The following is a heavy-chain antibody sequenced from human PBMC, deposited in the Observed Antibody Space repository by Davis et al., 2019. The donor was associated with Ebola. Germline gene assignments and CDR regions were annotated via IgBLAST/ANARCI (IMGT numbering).Heavy chain of an antibody. CDR2: ISFDGTIT. J-gene: IGHJ6*03. D-gene: IGHD3-3*01. Sequence: GESLKISCAAAGFTFSDYGMHWVRQAPGKGLEWLAVISFDGTITKYADSVKGRLTIPRDNSNNTLFLHMSRLRAEDTAMYYCAKDERFLENFLPYYMDIWGEGTTVTVSS. CDR3: AKDERFLENFLPYYMDI. CDR1: GFTFSDYG. V-gene: IGHV3-30*18.